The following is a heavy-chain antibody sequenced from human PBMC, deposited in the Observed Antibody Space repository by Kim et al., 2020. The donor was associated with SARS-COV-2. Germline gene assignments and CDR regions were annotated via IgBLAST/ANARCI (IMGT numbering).Heavy chain of an antibody. CDR2: IRNNGGST. V-gene: IGHV3-23*01. Sequence: GGSLRLSCAASGFTFSSYAMTWVRQPPGKGLEWVSAIRNNGGSTYYADSVKGRFTISRDNSKNTLYLQMNSLRAEDTAVYYCAARPDWGYWGQGTLVTVSS. CDR3: AARPDWGY. J-gene: IGHJ4*02. D-gene: IGHD6-6*01. CDR1: GFTFSSYA.